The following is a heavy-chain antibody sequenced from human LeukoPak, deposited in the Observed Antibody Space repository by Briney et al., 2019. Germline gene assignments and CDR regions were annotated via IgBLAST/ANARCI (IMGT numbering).Heavy chain of an antibody. Sequence: GGSLRLSCAPSGFTFSRHGMHWVRQAPGKGLEWVAIISNDGSRKYYAHSVEGRFTISRDNTKNSLYLQMNSLRAEDTAVYYCARRSYSSGWYVFDYWGQGTLVTVSS. CDR1: GFTFSRHG. J-gene: IGHJ4*02. V-gene: IGHV3-30*03. CDR2: ISNDGSRK. CDR3: ARRSYSSGWYVFDY. D-gene: IGHD6-19*01.